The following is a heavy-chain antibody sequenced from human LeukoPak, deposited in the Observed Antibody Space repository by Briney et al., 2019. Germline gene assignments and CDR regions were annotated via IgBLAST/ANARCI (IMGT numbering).Heavy chain of an antibody. J-gene: IGHJ4*02. CDR3: ASASGNY. D-gene: IGHD2-15*01. CDR2: ISSNGGST. CDR1: GFTFSSYA. V-gene: IGHV3-64*01. Sequence: GGSLRLSCAASGFTFSSYAMHWVRQAPGKGLEYVSAISSNGGSTYYANSVKGRFTISRDNSKNTLYLQMGSLRAEDVAVYYCASASGNYWGQGTLVTVSS.